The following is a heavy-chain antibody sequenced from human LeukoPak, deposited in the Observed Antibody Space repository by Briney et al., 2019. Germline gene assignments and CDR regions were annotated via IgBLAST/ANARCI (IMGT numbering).Heavy chain of an antibody. CDR3: ARRRAVAGPFDY. CDR2: ISSSSSYI. CDR1: GFTFSSYS. Sequence: GGSLRLSCAASGFTFSSYSMNWVRQAPGKGLEWVSSISSSSSYIYYADSVKGRFTISRDNAENSLYLQMNSLRAEDTAVYYCARRRAVAGPFDYWGQGTLVTVSS. V-gene: IGHV3-21*01. J-gene: IGHJ4*02. D-gene: IGHD6-19*01.